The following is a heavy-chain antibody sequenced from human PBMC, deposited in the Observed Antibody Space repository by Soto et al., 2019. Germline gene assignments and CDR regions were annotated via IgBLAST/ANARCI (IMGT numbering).Heavy chain of an antibody. Sequence: EVQLLESGGGLVQPGGSLRLSCAASGFTFSSYAMKWVRQAPGKGLEWVSLIGESGTPTYYADSVKGRFTSSRDNSGNTLFLEMYRLRAEDTAVYYWARYIPGVRYYGMDVWGQGTTVTVSS. V-gene: IGHV3-23*01. CDR1: GFTFSSYA. CDR2: IGESGTPT. J-gene: IGHJ6*02. CDR3: ARYIPGVRYYGMDV. D-gene: IGHD2-2*01.